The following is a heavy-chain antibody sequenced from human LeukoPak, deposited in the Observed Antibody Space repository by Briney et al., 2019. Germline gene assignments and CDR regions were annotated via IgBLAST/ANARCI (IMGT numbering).Heavy chain of an antibody. CDR2: IYYSGST. Sequence: PSETLSLTCTVSGGSISSYYWSWIRQPPGKGLEWIGYIYYSGSTNYNPSLKGRVTISVDTSKNQFSLKLSSVTAADTAVYYCARGHSSRFDIDYWGQGTLVTVSS. V-gene: IGHV4-59*01. J-gene: IGHJ4*02. CDR3: ARGHSSRFDIDY. D-gene: IGHD6-13*01. CDR1: GGSISSYY.